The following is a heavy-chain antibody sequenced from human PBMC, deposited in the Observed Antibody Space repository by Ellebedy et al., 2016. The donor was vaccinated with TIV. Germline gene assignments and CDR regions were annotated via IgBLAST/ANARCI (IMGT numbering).Heavy chain of an antibody. CDR1: GFTLSKAW. CDR3: TTLGGFDY. J-gene: IGHJ4*02. D-gene: IGHD3-16*01. CDR2: IKSKTDGGTT. Sequence: GESLKISCAGSGFTLSKAWMRWVRQAPGKGLEWVGRIKSKTDGGTTDYAAPVKGRFTISRDDSKNTLYLQMNSLRTEDTAVYYCTTLGGFDYWGQGTLVTVSS. V-gene: IGHV3-15*01.